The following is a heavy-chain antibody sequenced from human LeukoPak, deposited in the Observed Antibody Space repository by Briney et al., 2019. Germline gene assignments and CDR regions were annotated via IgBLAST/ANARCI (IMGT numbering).Heavy chain of an antibody. Sequence: GESLKISCETSGYFFTIYWIAWVRQKPGTGLEWMGAIYPEDSDTIYSPSFQGQVAISADRSIRTAYLQLNSLEASDTAMYYCARSRGSSGTVNWFDPWGQGTLVTVSS. CDR3: ARSRGSSGTVNWFDP. V-gene: IGHV5-51*01. D-gene: IGHD3-10*01. CDR1: GYFFTIYW. CDR2: IYPEDSDT. J-gene: IGHJ5*02.